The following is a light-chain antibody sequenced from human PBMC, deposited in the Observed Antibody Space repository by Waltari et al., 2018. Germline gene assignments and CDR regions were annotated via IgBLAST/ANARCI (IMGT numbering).Light chain of an antibody. CDR1: QSISIY. V-gene: IGKV1-39*01. Sequence: DIQMTQSPSSLSASVGDRVTITCRASQSISIYLNWYQQRPGKAPKLLIYAASTLQSGVPSRCSGGGSGTDFTLTISSLQPEDFATDYCQQSYTTLLTFGGGTNVDI. CDR3: QQSYTTLLT. J-gene: IGKJ4*01. CDR2: AAS.